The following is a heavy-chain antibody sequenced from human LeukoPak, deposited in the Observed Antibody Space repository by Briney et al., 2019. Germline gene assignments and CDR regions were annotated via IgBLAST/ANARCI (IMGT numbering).Heavy chain of an antibody. Sequence: PSETLSLTCTVSGGSVSSGSYYWSWIRQPPGKGLEWIGYIYYSGSTNYNPSLKSRVTISVDTSKNQFSLKLSSETAADTAVYYCARVDFAPPGIAVAAPYYFDYWGQGTLVTVSS. V-gene: IGHV4-61*01. D-gene: IGHD6-19*01. CDR2: IYYSGST. J-gene: IGHJ4*02. CDR3: ARVDFAPPGIAVAAPYYFDY. CDR1: GGSVSSGSYY.